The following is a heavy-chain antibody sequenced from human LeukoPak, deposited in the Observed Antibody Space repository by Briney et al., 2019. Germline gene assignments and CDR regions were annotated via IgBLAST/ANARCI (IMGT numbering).Heavy chain of an antibody. D-gene: IGHD6-19*01. CDR1: GYSISSGYY. V-gene: IGHV4-38-2*01. Sequence: PSETLSLTCAVSGYSISSGYYWGWIRQPPGKGLEWIGSSYHSGRTYYNPSLKSRVTISVDTTKNQFSLKLSSVTAADTAVYYCARKVGASGWSDYWGQGTLVTVSS. J-gene: IGHJ4*02. CDR2: SYHSGRT. CDR3: ARKVGASGWSDY.